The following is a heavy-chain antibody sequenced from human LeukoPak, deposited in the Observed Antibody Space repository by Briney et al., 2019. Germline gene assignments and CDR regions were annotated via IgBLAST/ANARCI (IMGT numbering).Heavy chain of an antibody. CDR3: AREGGPAATVARKYSYYYGMDI. CDR1: GFIFSSYG. D-gene: IGHD2-15*01. CDR2: IWYDGSNK. J-gene: IGHJ6*02. Sequence: GGSLRLSCAASGFIFSSYGVHWVRQAPGKGLEWVAVIWYDGSNKYYADSVKGRLTISRDNSRNTLYLQMNRLRAEDTAVYYCAREGGPAATVARKYSYYYGMDICGPGATFTVSS. V-gene: IGHV3-33*01.